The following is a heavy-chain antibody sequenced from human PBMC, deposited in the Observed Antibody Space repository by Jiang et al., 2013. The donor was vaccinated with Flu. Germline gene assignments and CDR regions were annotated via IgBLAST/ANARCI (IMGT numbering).Heavy chain of an antibody. J-gene: IGHJ4*02. CDR1: GGSISSSSYY. V-gene: IGHV4-39*07. D-gene: IGHD4-17*01. CDR2: IYYSGST. CDR3: ARVVDDYGDYYYFDY. Sequence: GPGLVKPSETLSLTCTVSGGSISSSSYYWGWIRQPPGKGLEWIGSIYYSGSTYYNPSLKSRVTISVDTSKNQFSLKLSSVTAADTAVYYCARVVDDYGDYYYFDYWGQGTLVTVSS.